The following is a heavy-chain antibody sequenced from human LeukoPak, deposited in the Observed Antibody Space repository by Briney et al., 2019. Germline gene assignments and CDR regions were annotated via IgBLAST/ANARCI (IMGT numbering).Heavy chain of an antibody. CDR1: GGSISSGSHY. V-gene: IGHV4-61*02. CDR2: IYSSGST. D-gene: IGHD6-19*01. CDR3: ASFNGAGDY. J-gene: IGHJ4*02. Sequence: PSETLSLTCTVSGGSISSGSHYWSWIRQPAGKGLEWIGRIYSSGSTNYNPSLKSRVTMSVDTSKNQFSLKLSSVTAADTAVYYCASFNGAGDYWGQGTLVTVSS.